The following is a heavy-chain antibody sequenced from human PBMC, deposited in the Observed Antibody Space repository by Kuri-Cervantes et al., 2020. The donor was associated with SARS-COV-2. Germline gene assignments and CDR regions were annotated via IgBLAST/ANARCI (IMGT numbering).Heavy chain of an antibody. CDR2: ISYDGSNK. CDR3: AKELSRDIVVVPVYHYYYGMDV. V-gene: IGHV3-30*18. CDR1: GFTFSSYG. J-gene: IGHJ6*02. Sequence: GGSLRLSCAASGFTFSSYGMHWVRQAPGKGLEWVAVISYDGSNKYYADSVKGRFTISRDNSKNTLYLQMNSLRAEDMAVYYCAKELSRDIVVVPVYHYYYGMDVWGQGTTVTVSS. D-gene: IGHD2-2*01.